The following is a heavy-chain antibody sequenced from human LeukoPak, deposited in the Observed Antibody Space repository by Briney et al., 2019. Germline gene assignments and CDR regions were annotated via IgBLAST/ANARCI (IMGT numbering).Heavy chain of an antibody. J-gene: IGHJ3*02. CDR2: IIPIFGTA. D-gene: IGHD5-18*01. CDR3: ARTGYSYGHNSAAFDI. Sequence: GASVKVSCKASGGTFSSYAISWVRQAPGQGLEWMGGIIPIFGTANYAQKFQGRVTITTDESTSTAYMELSSLRSEDTAVYYCARTGYSYGHNSAAFDIWGQGTMVTVSS. V-gene: IGHV1-69*05. CDR1: GGTFSSYA.